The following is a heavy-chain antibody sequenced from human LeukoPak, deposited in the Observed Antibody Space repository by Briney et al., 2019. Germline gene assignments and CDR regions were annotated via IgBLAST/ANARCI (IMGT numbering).Heavy chain of an antibody. CDR2: IYYSGST. Sequence: PSQTLSLTCTVSGGSISSGDYYWSWIRQPPGKGLEWIGYIYYSGSTYYNPSLKSRVTISVDTSKNQFSLKLSSVTAADTAVYYCARETAYCTGGSCSTHGWFDPWGQGTQVTVSS. V-gene: IGHV4-30-4*08. CDR1: GGSISSGDYY. D-gene: IGHD2-15*01. J-gene: IGHJ5*02. CDR3: ARETAYCTGGSCSTHGWFDP.